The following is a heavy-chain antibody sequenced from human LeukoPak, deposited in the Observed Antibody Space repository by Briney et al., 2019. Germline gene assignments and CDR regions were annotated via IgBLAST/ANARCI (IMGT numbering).Heavy chain of an antibody. Sequence: TGGSLRLSSAASGFTFSSYEMNWVRQAPGKGLEWVSYISSSGSTIYYADSVKGLFTISRDNAKNSLYLQMNSLRAEDTAVYYCARWIDSSGYVYWGQGTLVTVSS. CDR1: GFTFSSYE. D-gene: IGHD3-22*01. J-gene: IGHJ4*02. CDR3: ARWIDSSGYVY. V-gene: IGHV3-48*03. CDR2: ISSSGSTI.